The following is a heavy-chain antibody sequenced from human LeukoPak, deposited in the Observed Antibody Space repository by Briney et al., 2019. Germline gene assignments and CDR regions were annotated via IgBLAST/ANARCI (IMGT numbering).Heavy chain of an antibody. Sequence: SQTLSLTCAISGDSVSSNSAVWNWIRQSPSRGLEWLGRTYYRSKWHNEYAESVKSRISINSDTSKNQFSLKLSSVTAADTAVYYCARATGGRIAAAGTDWFDPWGQGTLVTVSS. CDR3: ARATGGRIAAAGTDWFDP. D-gene: IGHD6-13*01. CDR1: GDSVSSNSAV. CDR2: TYYRSKWHN. V-gene: IGHV6-1*01. J-gene: IGHJ5*02.